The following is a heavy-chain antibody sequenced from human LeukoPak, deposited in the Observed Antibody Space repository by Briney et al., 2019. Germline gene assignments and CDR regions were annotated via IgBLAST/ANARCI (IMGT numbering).Heavy chain of an antibody. CDR2: IYHSGST. CDR1: GGSFTDYY. V-gene: IGHV4-34*01. J-gene: IGHJ4*02. CDR3: ARAGGSCYLG. Sequence: SETLSLTCAVYGGSFTDYYWNWIRQPPGKGLEWIGSIYHSGSTYYNPSLKSRVTISVDTSKNQFSLKLSSVTAADTAVYYCARAGGSCYLGWGQGTLVTVSS. D-gene: IGHD2-15*01.